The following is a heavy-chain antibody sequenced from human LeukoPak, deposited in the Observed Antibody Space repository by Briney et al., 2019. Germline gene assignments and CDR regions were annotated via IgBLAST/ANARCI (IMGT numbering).Heavy chain of an antibody. CDR2: IYYSGST. V-gene: IGHV4-31*03. J-gene: IGHJ2*01. Sequence: SETLSLTCTVSGGSISSGGYYWNWIRQHPGKGLEWIGYIYYSGSTYYNPSLKSRVTISVDTSKNQFSLKLSSVTAADTAVYYCARVRSYDSSGHYSGYWYFDLWGRGTLVTVSS. D-gene: IGHD3-22*01. CDR1: GGSISSGGYY. CDR3: ARVRSYDSSGHYSGYWYFDL.